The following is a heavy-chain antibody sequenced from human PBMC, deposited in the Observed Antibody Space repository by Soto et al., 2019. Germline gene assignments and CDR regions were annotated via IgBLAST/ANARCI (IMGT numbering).Heavy chain of an antibody. CDR2: INHSGST. CDR1: GGSFSGYY. CDR3: ARESLWQWLVQRNWFDP. Sequence: SETLSLTCAVYGGSFSGYYWSWIRQPPGKGLEWIGEINHSGSTNYNPSLKSRVTISVDTSKNQFSLKLSSVTAADTAVYYCARESLWQWLVQRNWFDPWGQGTLVTVSS. D-gene: IGHD6-19*01. V-gene: IGHV4-34*01. J-gene: IGHJ5*02.